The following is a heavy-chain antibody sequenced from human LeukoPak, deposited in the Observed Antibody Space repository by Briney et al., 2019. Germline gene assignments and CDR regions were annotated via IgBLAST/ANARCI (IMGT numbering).Heavy chain of an antibody. Sequence: GGSLRLSGAASGFTFSSYSMNWVRQAPGKGLEWVSSISSSSSYIYYADSVKGRFTISRDNAKNSLSLQMNSLRAEDTAVYYCAKRGTYGSHAFDIWGRGTTVSVSS. CDR1: GFTFSSYS. V-gene: IGHV3-21*04. J-gene: IGHJ3*02. CDR3: AKRGTYGSHAFDI. D-gene: IGHD2-8*01. CDR2: ISSSSSYI.